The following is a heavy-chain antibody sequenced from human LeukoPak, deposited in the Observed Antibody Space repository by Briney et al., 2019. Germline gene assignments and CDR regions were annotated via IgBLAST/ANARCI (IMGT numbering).Heavy chain of an antibody. D-gene: IGHD1-26*01. J-gene: IGHJ4*02. CDR3: ARQNWELPTLDY. CDR2: IYYSGST. CDR1: GGSISSSSYY. Sequence: PSETLSLTCTVSGGSISSSSYYWGWIRQPPGKGLEWIGSIYYSGSTYYNPSLKSRVTISVDTSKNQFSLKLSSVTAADTAVYYCARQNWELPTLDYWGQGTLVTVSS. V-gene: IGHV4-39*01.